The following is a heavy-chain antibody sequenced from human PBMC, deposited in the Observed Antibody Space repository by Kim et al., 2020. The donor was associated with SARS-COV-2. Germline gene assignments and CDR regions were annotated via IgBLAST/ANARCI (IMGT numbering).Heavy chain of an antibody. V-gene: IGHV3-49*03. CDR2: IRSKAYGGTT. CDR1: GFTFGDYA. D-gene: IGHD3-22*01. Sequence: GSLRLSCTASGFTFGDYAMSWFRQAPGKGLEWVGFIRSKAYGGTTEYAASVKGRFTISRDDSKSIAYLHMNSLKTEDTAVYYCTNYYYASSGSNWGQGTLITVSS. J-gene: IGHJ4*02. CDR3: TNYYYASSGSN.